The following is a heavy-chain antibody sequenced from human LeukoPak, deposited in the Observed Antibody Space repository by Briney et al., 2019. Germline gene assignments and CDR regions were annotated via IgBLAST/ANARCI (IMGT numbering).Heavy chain of an antibody. CDR3: ARGPNPMYSSSWYFDY. CDR2: IYTSGST. J-gene: IGHJ4*02. D-gene: IGHD6-13*01. Sequence: PSETLSLTCTVSGGSISSYYWSWLRQPAGKGLEWIGRIYTSGSTNYNPSLKSRVTMSVDTSKNQFSLKLSSATAADTAVYYCARGPNPMYSSSWYFDYWGQGTLVTVSS. CDR1: GGSISSYY. V-gene: IGHV4-4*07.